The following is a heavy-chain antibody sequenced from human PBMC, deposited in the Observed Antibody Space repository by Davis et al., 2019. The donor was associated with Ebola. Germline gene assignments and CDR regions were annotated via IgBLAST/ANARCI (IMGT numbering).Heavy chain of an antibody. V-gene: IGHV4-34*01. CDR3: STSSSLWYFDL. D-gene: IGHD6-13*01. CDR1: GGSFSGYY. J-gene: IGHJ2*01. Sequence: MPSETLSLTCAVYGGSFSGYYWSWIRQPPGKGLEWIGEINHSGSTNYNPSLKSRVTISVDTSKNQFSLKLSSVTAADTAVYYCSTSSSLWYFDLWGRGTLVTVSS. CDR2: INHSGST.